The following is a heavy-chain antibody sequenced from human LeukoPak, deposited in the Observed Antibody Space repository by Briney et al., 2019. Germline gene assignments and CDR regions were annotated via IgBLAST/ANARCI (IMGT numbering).Heavy chain of an antibody. D-gene: IGHD3-9*01. CDR3: AGLSGGRRYFDWLQGAFDI. Sequence: PSETLSLTCTVSGGSISSYYWSWIRQPPGKGLEWIGYIYYSGSTNYNPSLKSRVTISVDTSKNQFSLKLSSVTAADTAVYYCAGLSGGRRYFDWLQGAFDIWGQGTMVTVSS. CDR2: IYYSGST. V-gene: IGHV4-59*12. J-gene: IGHJ3*02. CDR1: GGSISSYY.